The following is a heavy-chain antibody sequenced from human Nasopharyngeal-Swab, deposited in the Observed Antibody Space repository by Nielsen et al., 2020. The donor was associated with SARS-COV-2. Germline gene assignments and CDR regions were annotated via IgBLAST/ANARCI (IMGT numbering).Heavy chain of an antibody. Sequence: SLKISCAASGFTFSSYGMHWVRQAPGKGLEWVSGTSWDSDTTGYGDSVKGRFTVSRDNAKKLLYLQMDSLRPEDTALYFCAKDLSSRIAAKRRNYFGMDVWGQGTMVTVSS. J-gene: IGHJ6*02. V-gene: IGHV3-9*01. CDR1: GFTFSSYG. CDR3: AKDLSSRIAAKRRNYFGMDV. CDR2: TSWDSDTT. D-gene: IGHD6-25*01.